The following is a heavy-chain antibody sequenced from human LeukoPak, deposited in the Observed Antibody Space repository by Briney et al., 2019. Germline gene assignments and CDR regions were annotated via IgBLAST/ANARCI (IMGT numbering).Heavy chain of an antibody. J-gene: IGHJ3*02. V-gene: IGHV4-59*08. D-gene: IGHD3-10*01. Sequence: ASETLSLTCTVSGASVSSSHWNWVRQPPGKGLEWIGFIYYSGTTNYTPSLKSRVTISVDTSKKQFSLKLSSVTAADTAVYYCARRPTDGSGAFDIWGQGTMVTVSS. CDR3: ARRPTDGSGAFDI. CDR2: IYYSGTT. CDR1: GASVSSSH.